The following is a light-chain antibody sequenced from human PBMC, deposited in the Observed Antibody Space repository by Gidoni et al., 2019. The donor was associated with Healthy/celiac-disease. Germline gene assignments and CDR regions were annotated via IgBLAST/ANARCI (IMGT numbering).Light chain of an antibody. V-gene: IGKV4-1*01. CDR3: QQYYSTPLT. CDR1: QSVLYNSTNKNY. Sequence: DIVMTQSPDSLAVSLGERATINCKSRQSVLYNSTNKNYLVWYQQKPGQPPKLLIYWASTRESGVPDRFSGSGSGTDFTLTISSLQAEDVAVYYCQQYYSTPLTFGGGTKVEIK. J-gene: IGKJ4*01. CDR2: WAS.